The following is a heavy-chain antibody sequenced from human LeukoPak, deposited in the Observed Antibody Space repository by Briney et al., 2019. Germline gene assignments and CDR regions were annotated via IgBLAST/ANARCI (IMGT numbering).Heavy chain of an antibody. CDR2: ISGSGGDT. CDR1: GFTFSNFL. CDR3: AKDLAPDYGDYSVFDY. J-gene: IGHJ4*02. V-gene: IGHV3-23*01. D-gene: IGHD4-17*01. Sequence: GGSLRLSCAASGFTFSNFLMTWVRQAPGKGPEWVSAISGSGGDTYYADSVKGRFTISRDNSKNTLYLQMNSLRAEDTAVYYCAKDLAPDYGDYSVFDYWGQGTLVTVSS.